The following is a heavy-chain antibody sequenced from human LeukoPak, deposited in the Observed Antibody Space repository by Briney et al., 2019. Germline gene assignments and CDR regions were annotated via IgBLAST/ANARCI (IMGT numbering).Heavy chain of an antibody. V-gene: IGHV4-34*01. CDR2: INHSGST. CDR1: GGSFSGYY. D-gene: IGHD2-2*01. Sequence: SETLSLTCAVYGGSFSGYYWSWIRQPPGKGLEWIGEINHSGSTNYHPSLKSRVTISVDTSKNQFSLKLSSVIAADTAVYYCAIHIVVVPAAKKKNWFDPWGQGTLVTVSS. J-gene: IGHJ5*02. CDR3: AIHIVVVPAAKKKNWFDP.